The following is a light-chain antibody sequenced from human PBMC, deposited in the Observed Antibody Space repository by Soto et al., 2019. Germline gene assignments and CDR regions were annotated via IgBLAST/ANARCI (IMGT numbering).Light chain of an antibody. CDR2: EVN. Sequence: QSALTQPASVSGSHGQSITISCTGTSSDVGGYNYVSWYQQHPGKAPKLIIYEVNNRPSGVSNRFSGSKSGSTASLTISGLQAEDEADYYCCSYAGSFVVFGGGTKLTVL. V-gene: IGLV2-14*01. CDR1: SSDVGGYNY. J-gene: IGLJ2*01. CDR3: CSYAGSFVV.